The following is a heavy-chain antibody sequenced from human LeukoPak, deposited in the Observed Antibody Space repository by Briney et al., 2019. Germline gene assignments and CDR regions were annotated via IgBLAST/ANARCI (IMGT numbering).Heavy chain of an antibody. V-gene: IGHV6-1*01. CDR3: ARAGRFLEWLSLPISKDGMDV. J-gene: IGHJ6*02. CDR2: TYYRSKWYN. CDR1: GDSVSSNSAA. D-gene: IGHD3-3*01. Sequence: SQTLSLTCAISGDSVSSNSAAWNWIRQSPSRGLEWLGRTYYRSKWYNDYAVSVKSRITINPDTSKNQFSLKLSSVTAADTAVYYCARAGRFLEWLSLPISKDGMDVWGQGTTVTVSS.